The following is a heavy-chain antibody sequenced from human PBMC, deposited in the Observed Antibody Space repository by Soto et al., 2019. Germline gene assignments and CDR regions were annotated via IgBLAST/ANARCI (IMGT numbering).Heavy chain of an antibody. Sequence: QVQLVESGGGVVQPGRSLRLSCAASGFTFSNYGMHWVRQAPGRGLEWVALILYDGSDKDYADSLKGRFTISRDNSKNMLYLQMNSLRTEDTAVYYCAKDERGENFYHWGQGTLVTVTS. CDR2: ILYDGSDK. CDR1: GFTFSNYG. J-gene: IGHJ4*02. CDR3: AKDERGENFYH. V-gene: IGHV3-30*18.